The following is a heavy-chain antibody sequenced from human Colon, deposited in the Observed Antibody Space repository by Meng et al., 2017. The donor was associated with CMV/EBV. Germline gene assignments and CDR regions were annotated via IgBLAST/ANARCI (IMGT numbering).Heavy chain of an antibody. CDR2: MSAYSGDA. CDR1: GYAFSTYG. D-gene: IGHD6-19*01. V-gene: IGHV1-18*01. Sequence: ASGYAFSTYGFSWGRQPPGQGLEWMGWMSAYSGDAHFAQNFQSSGILTRDASTTTAYLEMRSLRSDDTATYYCVGRSEVSGVVYLHHWGQGTLVTVSS. CDR3: VGRSEVSGVVYLHH. J-gene: IGHJ1*01.